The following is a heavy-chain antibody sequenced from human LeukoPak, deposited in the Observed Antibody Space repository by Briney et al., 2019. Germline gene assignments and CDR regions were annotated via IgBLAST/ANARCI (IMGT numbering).Heavy chain of an antibody. J-gene: IGHJ4*02. CDR1: GFSFTSYA. V-gene: IGHV3-23*01. CDR2: VSRSGGAT. CDR3: ARDRGGSPTDVFDY. D-gene: IGHD2-15*01. Sequence: GGSLRLSCAASGFSFTSYAMSWVRQAQGKGLEWVSAVSRSGGATYYADSVKGRFTISRDNSKNTLYLQMNSLRAEDTAVYYCARDRGGSPTDVFDYWGQGTLVTVSS.